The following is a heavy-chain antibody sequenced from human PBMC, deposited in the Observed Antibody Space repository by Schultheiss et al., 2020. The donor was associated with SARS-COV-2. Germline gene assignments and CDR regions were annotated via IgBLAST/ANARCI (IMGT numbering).Heavy chain of an antibody. V-gene: IGHV3-21*01. J-gene: IGHJ4*02. CDR3: ARLLGIAARRVFDY. CDR2: ISSSSSYI. D-gene: IGHD6-6*01. CDR1: GGTVSSYW. Sequence: GGSLRLSCEESGGTVSSYWMHWVRQAPGKGLVWVSSISSSSSYIYYADSVKGRFTISRDNAKNSLYLQMNSLRAEDTAVYYCARLLGIAARRVFDYWGQGTLVTVSS.